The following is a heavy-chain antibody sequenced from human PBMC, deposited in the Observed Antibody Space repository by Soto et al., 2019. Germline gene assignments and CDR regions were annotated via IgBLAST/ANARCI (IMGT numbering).Heavy chain of an antibody. J-gene: IGHJ6*02. D-gene: IGHD6-13*01. Sequence: PGESLKISCKGSGYSFTSYWIGWVRQMPGKGLEWMGIIYPGDSDTRYSPSFQGQVTISADKSISTAYLQWSSLKASDTAMYYCARPGYGSSWPGSNTYDGMDVWGQGTRVTVSS. CDR1: GYSFTSYW. CDR3: ARPGYGSSWPGSNTYDGMDV. CDR2: IYPGDSDT. V-gene: IGHV5-51*01.